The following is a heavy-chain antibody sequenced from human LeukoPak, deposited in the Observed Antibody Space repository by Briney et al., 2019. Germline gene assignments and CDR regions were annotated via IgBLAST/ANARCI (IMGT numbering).Heavy chain of an antibody. J-gene: IGHJ5*02. CDR2: ISYDGSNK. Sequence: GGSLRLSCAASGFTFSSYGMHWVRQAPGKGLEWVAVISYDGSNKYYADSVKGRFTISRDNSKNTLYLQMNSLRAEDTAVYYCAEDPSTSSVAGKGYWFDPWGQGTLVTVSS. D-gene: IGHD6-19*01. V-gene: IGHV3-30*18. CDR3: AEDPSTSSVAGKGYWFDP. CDR1: GFTFSSYG.